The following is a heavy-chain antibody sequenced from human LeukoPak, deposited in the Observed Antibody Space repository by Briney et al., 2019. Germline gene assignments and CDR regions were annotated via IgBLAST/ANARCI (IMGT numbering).Heavy chain of an antibody. D-gene: IGHD2-15*01. J-gene: IGHJ4*02. V-gene: IGHV3-23*01. CDR1: GFTFSSYA. CDR3: AKFSTGGFSPPFDY. Sequence: GGSLRLSCAASGFTFSSYAMSWVRQAPGKGLEGASAISGSGGSTYYADSVKGRFTISRDNSKNTLYLQMNSLRAEDTAEYYCAKFSTGGFSPPFDYWGQGTLVTVSS. CDR2: ISGSGGST.